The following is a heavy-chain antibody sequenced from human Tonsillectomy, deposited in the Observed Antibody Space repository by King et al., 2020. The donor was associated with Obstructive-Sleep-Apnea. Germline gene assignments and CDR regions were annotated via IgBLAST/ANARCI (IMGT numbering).Heavy chain of an antibody. V-gene: IGHV1-69*04. CDR1: GGTFSSYG. D-gene: IGHD3-10*01. Sequence: QLVQSGAEVKKPGSSVKVSCKASGGTFSSYGISWVRQAPGQSLEWMGRVIPLLGITNYAQKFQGRGTITADKSTSIAYMELSSLTSEDTAVYYCAREDYYGSGSYHLTDYWGQGTLVTVSS. J-gene: IGHJ4*02. CDR3: AREDYYGSGSYHLTDY. CDR2: VIPLLGIT.